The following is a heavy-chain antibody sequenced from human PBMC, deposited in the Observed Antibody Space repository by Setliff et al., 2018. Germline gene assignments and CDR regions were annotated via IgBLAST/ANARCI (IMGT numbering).Heavy chain of an antibody. CDR2: INHSGST. Sequence: PSETLSLTCAVYGGSFSGYYWSWIRQPPGKGLEWIGEINHSGSTNYNPSLKSRVTISVDTSKNQFSLRLSSVTAADTAVYYCVMGSGALGPNWGQGTLVTVSS. J-gene: IGHJ4*02. V-gene: IGHV4-34*01. CDR1: GGSFSGYY. CDR3: VMGSGALGPN. D-gene: IGHD3-10*01.